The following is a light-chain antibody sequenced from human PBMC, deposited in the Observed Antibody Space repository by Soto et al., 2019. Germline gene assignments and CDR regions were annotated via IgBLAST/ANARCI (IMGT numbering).Light chain of an antibody. CDR2: QVT. J-gene: IGLJ1*01. V-gene: IGLV2-14*01. CDR1: SSDLAIYNY. Sequence: QSVLTQPASVSGSPGQSITISCTGTSSDLAIYNYVSWYQQQPSKAPKLMIYQVTNRPSGVSNRFSGSRSGNTASLTISGLQAEDEADYYCSSYTDSSNYVFGTGTKVTVL. CDR3: SSYTDSSNYV.